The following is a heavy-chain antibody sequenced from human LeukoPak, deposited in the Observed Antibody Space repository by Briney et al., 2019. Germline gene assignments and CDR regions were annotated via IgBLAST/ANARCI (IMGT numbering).Heavy chain of an antibody. CDR2: ISSSGTTI. D-gene: IGHD2-15*01. Sequence: GGSLRLSCTASGFTFSSYEMNWVRQAPGKGLEWVSYISSSGTTIYYADSVKGRFTISRDNAKNSLYLQMNSLRAEDTAVYYCARVGVVVAATGNLWFDPWGQGTLVTVSS. J-gene: IGHJ5*02. CDR3: ARVGVVVAATGNLWFDP. CDR1: GFTFSSYE. V-gene: IGHV3-48*03.